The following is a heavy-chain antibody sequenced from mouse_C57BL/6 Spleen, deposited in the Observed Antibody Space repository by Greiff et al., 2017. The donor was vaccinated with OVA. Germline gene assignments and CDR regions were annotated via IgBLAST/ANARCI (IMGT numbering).Heavy chain of an antibody. Sequence: EVQLQESGPELVKPGASVKIPCKASGYTFTDYNMDWVKQSHGKSLEWIGDINPNNGGTIYNQKFQGKATLTVDKSSSTAYMELRSLTSEDTAVYYCATRGGTVVDWYFDVWGTGTTVTVSS. CDR2: INPNNGGT. CDR1: GYTFTDYN. CDR3: ATRGGTVVDWYFDV. D-gene: IGHD1-1*01. V-gene: IGHV1-18*01. J-gene: IGHJ1*03.